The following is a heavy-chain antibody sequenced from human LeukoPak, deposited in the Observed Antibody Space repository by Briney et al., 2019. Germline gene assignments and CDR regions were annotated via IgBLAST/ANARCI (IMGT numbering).Heavy chain of an antibody. CDR3: ARGRNFHDPPFDY. CDR2: IYYSGST. V-gene: IGHV4-39*07. Sequence: SETLSLTCTVSGGSISSSSYYWGWIRQPPGKGLEWIGSIYYSGSTYYNPSLKSRVTISVDTSKNQFSLKLSSVTAADTAVYYCARGRNFHDPPFDYWGQGTLVTVSS. CDR1: GGSISSSSYY. J-gene: IGHJ4*02.